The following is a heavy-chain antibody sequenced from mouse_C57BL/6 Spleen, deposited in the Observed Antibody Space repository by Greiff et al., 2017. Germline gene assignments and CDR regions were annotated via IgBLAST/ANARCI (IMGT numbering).Heavy chain of an antibody. CDR1: GFNIKDDY. J-gene: IGHJ1*03. CDR3: TTSNFDV. Sequence: EVKLVESGAELVRPGASVKLSCTASGFNIKDDYMHWVKQRPEQGLEWIGWIDPENGDTEYASKFQGKATITADTSSNTAYLQLSSLTSEDTAVYYCTTSNFDVWGTGTTVTVSS. CDR2: IDPENGDT. V-gene: IGHV14-4*01.